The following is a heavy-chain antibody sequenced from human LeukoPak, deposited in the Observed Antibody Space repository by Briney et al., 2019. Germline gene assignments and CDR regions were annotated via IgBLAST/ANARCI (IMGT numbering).Heavy chain of an antibody. V-gene: IGHV1-2*02. CDR2: INPNSGGT. CDR1: GYTFTGYY. J-gene: IGHJ3*02. CDR3: ARLMYYDFWSSAFDI. D-gene: IGHD3-3*01. Sequence: ASVKVSCKASGYTFTGYYMHWVRQAPGQGLEWMGWINPNSGGTNYAQKFQGRVTMTRDTSISTAYMELSRLRPDDTAVYYCARLMYYDFWSSAFDIWGQGTMVTVSS.